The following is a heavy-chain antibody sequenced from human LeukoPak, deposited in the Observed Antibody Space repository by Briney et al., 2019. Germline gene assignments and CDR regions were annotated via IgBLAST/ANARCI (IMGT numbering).Heavy chain of an antibody. CDR3: ARSSHYDILTGYSEEDAFDI. CDR2: IYSGGST. D-gene: IGHD3-9*01. J-gene: IGHJ3*02. V-gene: IGHV3-53*01. CDR1: GFTVSSNY. Sequence: GGSLRLSCAASGFTVSSNYMSWVRQAPGKGLEWVSVIYSGGSTDYADSVKGRFTISRDTSKNTLYLQMNSLRVEDTAVYYCARSSHYDILTGYSEEDAFDIWGQGTLVTVSS.